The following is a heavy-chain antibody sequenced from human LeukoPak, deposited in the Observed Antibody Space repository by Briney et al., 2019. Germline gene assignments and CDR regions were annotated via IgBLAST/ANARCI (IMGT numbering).Heavy chain of an antibody. D-gene: IGHD6-19*01. J-gene: IGHJ1*01. V-gene: IGHV3-53*01. CDR3: ARSRDSSGWYPFQH. Sequence: GGSLRLSCAASGFSVSSNYMSWVRQAPGKGPEWVSVIYSGGRTEYPEYADSVKGRFTISRDKSKNTLYLQVKSLRAEDAAVYYCARSRDSSGWYPFQHWGQGTLVTVSS. CDR1: GFSVSSNY. CDR2: IYSGGRTEYP.